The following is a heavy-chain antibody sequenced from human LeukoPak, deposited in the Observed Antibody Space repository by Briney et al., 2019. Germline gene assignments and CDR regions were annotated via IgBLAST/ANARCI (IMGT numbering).Heavy chain of an antibody. J-gene: IGHJ5*02. V-gene: IGHV4-59*01. CDR2: IYYSGST. CDR1: GGSISSYY. Sequence: SETLSLTCTVSGGSISSYYWSWIRQPRGRGLERIGYIYYSGSTNYNPSLKSRVTISVDRSDNQFSLRLTSVTAADTAVYYCARLHSSRAEEFDPWGQGTLVTVSS. CDR3: ARLHSSRAEEFDP.